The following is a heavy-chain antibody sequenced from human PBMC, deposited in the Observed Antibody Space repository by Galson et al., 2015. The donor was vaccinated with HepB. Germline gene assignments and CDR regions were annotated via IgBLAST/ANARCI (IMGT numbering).Heavy chain of an antibody. J-gene: IGHJ4*02. CDR1: GGSISSSSYY. CDR2: IYYSGST. V-gene: IGHV4-39*01. Sequence: ETLSLTCTVSGGSISSSSYYWGWIRQPPGKGLAWIGSIYYSGSTYYNPSLKSRVTISVDTSKNQFSLKLSSVTAADTAVYYCARHSGGEFDYWGQGTLVTVSS. CDR3: ARHSGGEFDY. D-gene: IGHD2-21*01.